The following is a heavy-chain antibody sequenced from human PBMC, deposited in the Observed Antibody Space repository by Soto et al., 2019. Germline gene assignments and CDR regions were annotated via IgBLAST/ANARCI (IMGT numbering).Heavy chain of an antibody. CDR2: IWYDGSNK. D-gene: IGHD1-26*01. J-gene: IGHJ6*02. CDR3: ASLSGSYSSSPYYYSGMDV. V-gene: IGHV3-33*01. CDR1: GFTFSSYG. Sequence: QVQLVESGGGVVQPGRSLRLSCAASGFTFSSYGMHWVRQAPGKGLEWVAVIWYDGSNKYYADSVKGRFTISRDNSKNTLYLQMNSLRAEDTAVYYCASLSGSYSSSPYYYSGMDVWGQGTTVTVSS.